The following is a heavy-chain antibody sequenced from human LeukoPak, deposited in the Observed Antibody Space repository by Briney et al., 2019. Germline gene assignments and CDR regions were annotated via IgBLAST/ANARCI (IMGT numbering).Heavy chain of an antibody. CDR3: ARGFTHDYGDYFDY. CDR1: GFTVSSNY. D-gene: IGHD4-17*01. V-gene: IGHV3-66*01. Sequence: GGSLRLSCAASGFTVSSNYMSWVRQAPGKGLEWVSVIYSDSGGSTYYADSVKGRLTMSRDNSKNTLYLHMNSLRAEDTAVYYCARGFTHDYGDYFDYWGQGTLVTVSS. J-gene: IGHJ4*02. CDR2: IYSDSGGST.